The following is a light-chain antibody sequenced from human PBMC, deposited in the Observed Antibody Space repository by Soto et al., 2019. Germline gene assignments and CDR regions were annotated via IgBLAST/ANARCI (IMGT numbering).Light chain of an antibody. Sequence: HSALTQPPSASGAPGQRVTISCSGSRSNIGSSNVNWFQQFPGTAPKLIITVSDQRPSGVPDRFSGSKSGTSGSLAISGLQSEDEADYYCAVWDDSLKAYIFGAGTKVTVL. V-gene: IGLV1-44*01. CDR3: AVWDDSLKAYI. CDR2: VSD. CDR1: RSNIGSSN. J-gene: IGLJ1*01.